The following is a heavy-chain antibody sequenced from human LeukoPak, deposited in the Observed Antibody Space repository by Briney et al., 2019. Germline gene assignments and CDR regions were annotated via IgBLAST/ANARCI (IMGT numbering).Heavy chain of an antibody. CDR2: INPNNGVT. CDR1: GYTFTGYY. D-gene: IGHD4-17*01. V-gene: IGHV1-2*02. CDR3: VRIYYGPDY. J-gene: IGHJ4*02. Sequence: ASVKVSCKASGYTFTGYYMHWVRQAPGQGLEWMGWINPNNGVTNYAQKFQGRVTMTRDTSITTAYMELSSLRSGDTAVYYCVRIYYGPDYWGQGTLVTVSS.